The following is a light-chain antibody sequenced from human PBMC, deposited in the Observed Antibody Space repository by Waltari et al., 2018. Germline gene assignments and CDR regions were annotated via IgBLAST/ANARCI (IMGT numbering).Light chain of an antibody. V-gene: IGLV3-19*01. J-gene: IGLJ2*01. CDR1: ILRNYS. CDR3: SSRELSGHVV. Sequence: SSDLTQDPAVSVALGQTVRITCQGDILRNYSGNWCRQKPGQPPELVIYGKNNRPSGIPDRFSASSSGNTASLIITGAQAEDEADYYCSSRELSGHVVFGGGTRLTVL. CDR2: GKN.